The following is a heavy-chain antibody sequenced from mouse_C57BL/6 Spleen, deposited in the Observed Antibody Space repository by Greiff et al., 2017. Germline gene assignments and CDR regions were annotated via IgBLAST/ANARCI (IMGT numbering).Heavy chain of an antibody. D-gene: IGHD2-5*01. V-gene: IGHV5-4*03. CDR3: ASPAYYSNWGYYAMDY. J-gene: IGHJ4*01. Sequence: EVKLMESGGGLVKPGGSLKLSCAASGFTFSSYAMSWVRQTPEKRLEWVATISDGGSYTYYPDNVKGRFTISRDNAKNNLYLQMSHLKSEDTAMYYCASPAYYSNWGYYAMDYWGQGTSVTVSS. CDR1: GFTFSSYA. CDR2: ISDGGSYT.